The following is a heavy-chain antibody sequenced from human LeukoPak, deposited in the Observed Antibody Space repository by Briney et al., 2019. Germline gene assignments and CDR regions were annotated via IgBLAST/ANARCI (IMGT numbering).Heavy chain of an antibody. CDR3: ARGSPRGYCSSTSCYRYFDY. J-gene: IGHJ4*02. CDR1: GGSFSGYY. Sequence: SETLSLTCAVYGGSFSGYYWSWIRQPPGKGLEWIGEINHSGSTNYNPSLKSRVTISVDTSKNQFSLKLSSVTAADTAVYYCARGSPRGYCSSTSCYRYFDYWGQGTLVTVSS. V-gene: IGHV4-34*01. CDR2: INHSGST. D-gene: IGHD2-2*01.